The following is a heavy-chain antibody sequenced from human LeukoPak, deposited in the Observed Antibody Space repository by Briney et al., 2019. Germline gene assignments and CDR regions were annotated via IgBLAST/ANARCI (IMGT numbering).Heavy chain of an antibody. D-gene: IGHD2-15*01. CDR3: ARHSRYCSGGSCYLKGLDY. Sequence: GASVKVSCKASGYTFTSYDINWVRQATGQGLEWMGWMNPNSGNTGYAQKFQGRVTMTRNTSISTAYMELSSLRSEDTAVYYCARHSRYCSGGSCYLKGLDYWGQGTLVTVSS. CDR2: MNPNSGNT. V-gene: IGHV1-8*01. J-gene: IGHJ4*02. CDR1: GYTFTSYD.